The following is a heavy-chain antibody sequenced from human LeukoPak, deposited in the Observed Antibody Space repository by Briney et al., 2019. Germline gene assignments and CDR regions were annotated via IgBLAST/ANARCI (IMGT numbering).Heavy chain of an antibody. CDR1: GFTFSNVW. CDR3: TTDLPP. V-gene: IGHV3-15*01. J-gene: IGHJ5*02. CDR2: IRSKIDGGTT. Sequence: GSLRLSCAASGFTFSNVWMAWVRQAPGKGLEWVGRIRSKIDGGTTDYAAPVKGRFTISRDDSKNTLDLQMNSLKIEDTAVYYCTTDLPPWGQGTLVTVSS.